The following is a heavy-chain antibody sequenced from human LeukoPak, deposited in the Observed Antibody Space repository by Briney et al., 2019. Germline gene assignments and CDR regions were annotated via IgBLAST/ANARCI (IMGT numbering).Heavy chain of an antibody. CDR1: GGSISSYY. CDR2: IYTSGST. CDR3: ARRGAVRYYFDY. J-gene: IGHJ4*02. Sequence: PSETLSLTCTVSGGSISSYYWSWIRQPPGKGLEWIGYIYTSGSTDYNPSLKSRVTISVDTSKNQFSLKLSSVTAADTAVYYCARRGAVRYYFDYWGQGTLVTVSS. V-gene: IGHV4-4*09. D-gene: IGHD3-10*01.